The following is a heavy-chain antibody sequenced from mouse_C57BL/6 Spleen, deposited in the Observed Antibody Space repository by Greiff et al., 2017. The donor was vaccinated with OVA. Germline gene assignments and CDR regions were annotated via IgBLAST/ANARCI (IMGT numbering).Heavy chain of an antibody. V-gene: IGHV1-64*01. CDR3: ARANWDSDY. D-gene: IGHD4-1*02. J-gene: IGHJ2*01. CDR2: IHPNSGST. Sequence: QVQLQQPGAELVKPGASVKLSCKASGYTFTSYWMHWVKQRPGQGLEWIGMIHPNSGSTNYKEKFKSKATLTVDKSSSTAYMQLSSLTSEDSAVYYCARANWDSDYWGQGTTLTVSS. CDR1: GYTFTSYW.